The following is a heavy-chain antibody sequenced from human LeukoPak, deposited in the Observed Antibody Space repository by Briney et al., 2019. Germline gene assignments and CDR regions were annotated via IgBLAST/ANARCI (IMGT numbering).Heavy chain of an antibody. J-gene: IGHJ4*02. Sequence: PGRSLRLSCTASGSTFGDYAMSWFRQAPGKGLEWVGFIRSKAYGGTTEYAASVKGRFTISRDDSKSIAYLQMNSLKTEDTAVYYCTRVTAVAGDDYWGQGTLVTVSS. D-gene: IGHD6-19*01. CDR1: GSTFGDYA. V-gene: IGHV3-49*03. CDR2: IRSKAYGGTT. CDR3: TRVTAVAGDDY.